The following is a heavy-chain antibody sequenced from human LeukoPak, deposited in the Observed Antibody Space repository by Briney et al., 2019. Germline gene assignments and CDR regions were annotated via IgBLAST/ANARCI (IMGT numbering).Heavy chain of an antibody. CDR3: AKGGGHYYDKEHDAFDI. V-gene: IGHV3-9*01. CDR1: GFTFDDYA. J-gene: IGHJ3*02. Sequence: GGSLTLSCAASGFTFDDYAMHWVRQAPGKGLEWVSGISWNSGSIGYADSVKGRFTISRDNAKNSLYLQMNSLRAEDTALYYCAKGGGHYYDKEHDAFDIWGQGTMVTVSS. D-gene: IGHD3-22*01. CDR2: ISWNSGSI.